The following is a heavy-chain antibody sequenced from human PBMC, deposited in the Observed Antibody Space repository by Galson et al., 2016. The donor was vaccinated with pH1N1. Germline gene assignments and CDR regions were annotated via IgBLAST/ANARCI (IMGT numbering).Heavy chain of an antibody. CDR1: GYTFARFY. D-gene: IGHD2-15*01. CDR2: IDPKSGNT. Sequence: SVKVSCKASGYTFARFYLHWVRQAPGQGLEWMGWIDPKSGNTHYAQTFQVRVNVTRDTSISTAYMHLSGLTYDHAAVYYCARVTPTEPFDYWGQGALVTVSS. CDR3: ARVTPTEPFDY. J-gene: IGHJ4*02. V-gene: IGHV1-2*02.